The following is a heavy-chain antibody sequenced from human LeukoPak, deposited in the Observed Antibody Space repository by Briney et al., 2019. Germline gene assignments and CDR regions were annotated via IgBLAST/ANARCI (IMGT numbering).Heavy chain of an antibody. CDR3: ASYTPVPGTRGLQY. V-gene: IGHV3-48*04. D-gene: IGHD2-15*01. CDR1: GFTFSTYN. Sequence: PGGSLRLSCTASGFTFSTYNMNWVRQAPGKGLEWVSYISSSTTTISYADSVKGRFTISRDNAKNSLYLQMNSLIVEDTAVYYCASYTPVPGTRGLQYWGQGALVTVSS. J-gene: IGHJ4*02. CDR2: ISSSTTTI.